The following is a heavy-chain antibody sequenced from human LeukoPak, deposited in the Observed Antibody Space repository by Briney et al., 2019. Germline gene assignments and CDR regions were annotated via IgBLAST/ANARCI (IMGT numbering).Heavy chain of an antibody. CDR1: GGSFSGYY. D-gene: IGHD3-22*01. Sequence: SETLSLTCAVYGGSFSGYYWSWIRQPPGKGLEWIGEINHSGSTNYNPSLKSRVTISVDTSKNQFSLKLSSVTAADTAVYYCARATYYYDSSGYYPLNWFDPWGQGTLVTVFS. CDR3: ARATYYYDSSGYYPLNWFDP. V-gene: IGHV4-34*01. J-gene: IGHJ5*02. CDR2: INHSGST.